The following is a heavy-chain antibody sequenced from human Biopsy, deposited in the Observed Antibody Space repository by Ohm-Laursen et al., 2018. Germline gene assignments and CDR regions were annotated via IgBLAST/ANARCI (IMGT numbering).Heavy chain of an antibody. CDR2: IYSGGNT. D-gene: IGHD2/OR15-2a*01. J-gene: IGHJ4*02. CDR3: ARGMRTTGWPYFDY. V-gene: IGHV4-61*01. CDR1: GYSIIPSGPEN. Sequence: SETLSLTCTLSGYSIIPSGPENWSWIRQPPGQGLQYIGFIYSGGNTNYNPSLRRRVTMSVDTSKNQFSLRLNSVTAADTAVYYCARGMRTTGWPYFDYWGQGILVTVSS.